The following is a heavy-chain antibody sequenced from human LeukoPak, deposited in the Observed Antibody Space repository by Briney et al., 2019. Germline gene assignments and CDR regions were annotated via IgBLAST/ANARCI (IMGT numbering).Heavy chain of an antibody. CDR2: INHSGST. V-gene: IGHV4-34*01. CDR1: GGSFSGYY. CDR3: ARVDYLNNWFDP. D-gene: IGHD3/OR15-3a*01. J-gene: IGHJ5*02. Sequence: SETLSLTCAVYGGSFSGYYWSWIRQPPGKGLEWIGEINHSGSTNYNPSLKSRVTISVDTSKNQFSLKLSSVTAADTAVYYCARVDYLNNWFDPWGLGTLVTVSS.